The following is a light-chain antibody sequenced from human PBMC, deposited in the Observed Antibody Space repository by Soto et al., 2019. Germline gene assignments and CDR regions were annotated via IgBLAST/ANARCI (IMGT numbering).Light chain of an antibody. CDR1: QSISIW. Sequence: DIQMTQSPSTLSASVGDRVTITCRASQSISIWLAWYQQKPGSAPKLLIYKASTLESGVPSRFSGSGSGTEFTLTISSLQPDDFATYYCQQYNSYSTWTFDQGTKVEIK. V-gene: IGKV1-5*03. CDR2: KAS. J-gene: IGKJ1*01. CDR3: QQYNSYSTWT.